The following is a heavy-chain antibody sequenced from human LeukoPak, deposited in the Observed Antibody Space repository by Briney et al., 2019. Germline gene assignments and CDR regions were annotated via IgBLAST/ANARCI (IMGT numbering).Heavy chain of an antibody. CDR3: ARSDSVPEQTVMGDAFDI. CDR2: IIPILGIV. V-gene: IGHV1-69*04. J-gene: IGHJ3*02. CDR1: GGTFSDCG. D-gene: IGHD5-18*01. Sequence: GASVKVSCKASGGTFSDCGISWVRQAPGQGLEWMGRIIPILGIVNYAQKLHDRVTIIADRSTSTAYMELSSLTSEDSAVYYCARSDSVPEQTVMGDAFDIWGQGTMLTVSS.